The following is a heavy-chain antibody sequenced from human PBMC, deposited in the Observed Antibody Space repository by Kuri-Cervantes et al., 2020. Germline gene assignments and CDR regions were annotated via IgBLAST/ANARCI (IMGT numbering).Heavy chain of an antibody. V-gene: IGHV3-23*01. D-gene: IGHD7-27*01. J-gene: IGHJ5*02. CDR1: GFTVSSNY. CDR3: AKDRPKNWANTDTLNWFDP. CDR2: IGGGSGSNI. Sequence: GGSLRLSCAASGFTVSSNYMGWVRQAPGKGLEWVSTIGGGSGSNIYYADSVKGRFTISRDNSKNTLYLQMTSLRAEDTAVYYCAKDRPKNWANTDTLNWFDPWGQGTLVTVSS.